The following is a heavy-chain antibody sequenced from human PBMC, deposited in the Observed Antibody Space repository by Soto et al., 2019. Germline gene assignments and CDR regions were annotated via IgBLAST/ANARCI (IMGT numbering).Heavy chain of an antibody. D-gene: IGHD3-10*01. CDR2: INSDTGYT. Sequence: ASVNGSCKASGFTFSHHSIHWVRQAPGQRLEWMGWINSDTGYTKYSQKFQARLTITWDSSAKTAYMELSSLQSEDTAVYYCVRGKEAGVWFDPWGQGTLVTVPQ. J-gene: IGHJ5*02. CDR3: VRGKEAGVWFDP. CDR1: GFTFSHHS. V-gene: IGHV1-3*04.